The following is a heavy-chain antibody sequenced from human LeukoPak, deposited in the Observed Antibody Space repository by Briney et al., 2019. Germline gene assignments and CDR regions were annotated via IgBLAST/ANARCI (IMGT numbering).Heavy chain of an antibody. Sequence: PGGSLRLSCAASGFTFSSYGMHWVRQAPGKGLEWVGRIKSKTDGGTTDYAAPVKGRFTISRDDSKNTLYLQMNSLKTEDTAVYYCTTDPTFGYHYYYYMDVWGKGTTVTVSS. D-gene: IGHD3-16*01. CDR2: IKSKTDGGTT. CDR1: GFTFSSYG. V-gene: IGHV3-15*01. CDR3: TTDPTFGYHYYYYMDV. J-gene: IGHJ6*03.